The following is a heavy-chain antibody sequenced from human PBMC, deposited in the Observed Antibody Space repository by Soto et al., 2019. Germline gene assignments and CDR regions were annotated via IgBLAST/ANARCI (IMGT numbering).Heavy chain of an antibody. D-gene: IGHD1-20*01. CDR2: ISANDVGT. J-gene: IGHJ4*02. V-gene: IGHV3-23*01. CDR3: AKAKNDYNWDNRPPFDY. CDR1: GFTLRNYA. Sequence: GGSLRLSCEASGFTLRNYAMTWIRQAPGKGLEWVSLISANDVGTYYAESVKTRFTISTDQSRNTVYLQMDSLRADDTAIYYCAKAKNDYNWDNRPPFDYWGKGTLVTVSS.